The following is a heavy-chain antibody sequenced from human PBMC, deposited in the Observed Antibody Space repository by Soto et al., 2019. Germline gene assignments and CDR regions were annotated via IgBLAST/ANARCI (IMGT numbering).Heavy chain of an antibody. CDR3: ARDRRSRGWFDP. Sequence: SETLSLTCAVSGGSISSGGYSWSWIRQPPGKGLEWIGYIYHSGSTYYNPSLKSRVTISVDRSKNQFSLKLSSVTAADTAVYYCARDRRSRGWFDPWGQGTLVTVSS. CDR2: IYHSGST. V-gene: IGHV4-30-2*01. CDR1: GGSISSGGYS. D-gene: IGHD3-10*01. J-gene: IGHJ5*02.